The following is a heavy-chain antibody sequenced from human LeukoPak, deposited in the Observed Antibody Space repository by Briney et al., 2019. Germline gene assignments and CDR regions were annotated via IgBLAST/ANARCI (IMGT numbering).Heavy chain of an antibody. Sequence: ASVKVSCKASGYTFTGYYMHWVRQAPGQGLEWMGWINPNSGGTNYAQKFQGRVTMTRDTSISTAYMELSRLRPDDTAVYYCARDRSDRYDFWSGYHDYWGQGTLVTVSS. J-gene: IGHJ4*02. CDR2: INPNSGGT. CDR3: ARDRSDRYDFWSGYHDY. V-gene: IGHV1-2*02. D-gene: IGHD3-3*01. CDR1: GYTFTGYY.